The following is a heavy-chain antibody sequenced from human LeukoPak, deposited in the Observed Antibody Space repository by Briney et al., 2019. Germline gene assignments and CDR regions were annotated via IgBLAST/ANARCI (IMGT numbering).Heavy chain of an antibody. CDR2: ISSSSSTI. D-gene: IGHD5-18*01. Sequence: GGSLRLSCAASGFTFSSYSMNWVRQAPGKGLEWVSYISSSSSTIYYADSVKGRFTISRDNSKNTLYLQMNSLRAEDTAVYYCAKDLFSAMVTMIDYWGQGTLVTVSS. J-gene: IGHJ4*02. CDR3: AKDLFSAMVTMIDY. CDR1: GFTFSSYS. V-gene: IGHV3-48*01.